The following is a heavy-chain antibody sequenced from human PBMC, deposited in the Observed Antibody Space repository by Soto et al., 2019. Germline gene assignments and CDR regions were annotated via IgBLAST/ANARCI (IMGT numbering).Heavy chain of an antibody. CDR2: IKGDGSDP. V-gene: IGHV3-7*03. CDR1: GFTFSSYA. J-gene: IGHJ4*02. Sequence: GGSLRLSCAASGFTFSSYAMHWVRQAPGKGLEWVGNIKGDGSDPHYVDSVKGRFTISRDNAENSIYLQMNSLKAEDTAMYYCARDPVTADWGQGTLVTVSS. CDR3: ARDPVTAD.